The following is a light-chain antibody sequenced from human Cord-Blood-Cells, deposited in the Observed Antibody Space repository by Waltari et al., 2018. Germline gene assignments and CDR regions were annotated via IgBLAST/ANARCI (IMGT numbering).Light chain of an antibody. V-gene: IGLV2-23*02. CDR3: CSDAGSSTWV. J-gene: IGLJ3*02. Sequence: QSALTQPASVSGSPGQSITISCTGTSSDVGSYNLVSWYQQHPGKAPKLMIYEVSKRPSGVSNRCSGSKSGNTASLTISGLQAEDEADYYCCSDAGSSTWVFGGGTKLTVL. CDR2: EVS. CDR1: SSDVGSYNL.